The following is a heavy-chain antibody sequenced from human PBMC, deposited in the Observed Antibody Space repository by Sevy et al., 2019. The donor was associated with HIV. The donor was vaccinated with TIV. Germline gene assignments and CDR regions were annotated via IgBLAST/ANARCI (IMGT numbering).Heavy chain of an antibody. V-gene: IGHV4-38-2*01. CDR1: SYSVGSDNY. CDR3: ARALGMATFGQIRFDS. Sequence: SETLSLTCAVSSYSVGSDNYWGWVRQSPGKGLEWIGIIYRSGTTYYNPSLKSRVTTSVDTSKNQFSLKLSSVTASDTAVYFCARALGMATFGQIRFDSWGQGTLVTVSS. D-gene: IGHD5-12*01. CDR2: IYRSGTT. J-gene: IGHJ5*01.